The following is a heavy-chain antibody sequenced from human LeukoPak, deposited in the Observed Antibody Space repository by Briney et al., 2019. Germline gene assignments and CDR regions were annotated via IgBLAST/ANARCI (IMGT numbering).Heavy chain of an antibody. J-gene: IGHJ4*02. CDR3: VRDGGVSGYDLLDY. V-gene: IGHV3-7*01. D-gene: IGHD5-12*01. Sequence: GGSLRLSCAASGFTFSSYSMNWVRQAPGKGLEWVAHINQDGSEEHYMDSVKARFIISRDNAKNSLSLQMDSLRAEDTAVYYCVRDGGVSGYDLLDYWGQGTLVTVSS. CDR2: INQDGSEE. CDR1: GFTFSSYS.